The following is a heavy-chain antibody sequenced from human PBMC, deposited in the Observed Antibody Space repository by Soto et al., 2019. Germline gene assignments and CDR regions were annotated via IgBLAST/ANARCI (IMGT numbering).Heavy chain of an antibody. J-gene: IGHJ4*02. D-gene: IGHD6-13*01. CDR3: AARGPGTYFDY. V-gene: IGHV3-23*01. Sequence: EVQLLDSGGGLVQPGGSLRLSCAASGFTFSSYAMNWVRQAPGKGLEWVSVISGSGDSTYYADSVKGRFTISRDNSKHTLYLQMNSLRPEGTAVNYYAARGPGTYFDYWGQGTLVTVSS. CDR1: GFTFSSYA. CDR2: ISGSGDST.